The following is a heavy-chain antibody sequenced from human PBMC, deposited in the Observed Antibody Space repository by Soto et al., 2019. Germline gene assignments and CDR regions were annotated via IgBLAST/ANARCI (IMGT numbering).Heavy chain of an antibody. J-gene: IGHJ4*02. CDR2: IIPIFGTV. Sequence: SVKDSCKASGGTFSSYAISWRRQAPGQGLEWKGGIIPIFGTVNYAQKFQCRVTITADESTSTAYMELSSLRSEDTAVYYCARGSPACSGGSCYSDYWGQGTLVTVSS. D-gene: IGHD2-15*01. CDR3: ARGSPACSGGSCYSDY. V-gene: IGHV1-69*13. CDR1: GGTFSSYA.